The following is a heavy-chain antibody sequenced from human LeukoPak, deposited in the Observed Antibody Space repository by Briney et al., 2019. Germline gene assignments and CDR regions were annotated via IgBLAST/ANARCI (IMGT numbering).Heavy chain of an antibody. CDR3: ARDVY. J-gene: IGHJ4*02. Sequence: GGSLRLSCAASAFTFSSYAMAWVRQAPGKGLEWVSTLSGTGGNTYYADSVRGRFTISRDNAKNSLYLQMNSLRAEDTAVYYCARDVYWGQGILVTVPS. CDR1: AFTFSSYA. V-gene: IGHV3-23*01. CDR2: LSGTGGNT.